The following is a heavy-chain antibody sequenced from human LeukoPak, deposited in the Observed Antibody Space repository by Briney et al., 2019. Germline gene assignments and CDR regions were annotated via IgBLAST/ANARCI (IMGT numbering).Heavy chain of an antibody. CDR3: ARVRRFRTSEIYGEIDY. CDR1: GGSLSSSNW. J-gene: IGHJ4*02. Sequence: PSETLSLTCAVSGGSLSSSNWWSWVRQPPGKGLEWIGEIYHSGSTNYNPSLKSRVTISVDKSKNQFSLKLSSVTAADTAVYYCARVRRFRTSEIYGEIDYWGQGTLVTVSS. D-gene: IGHD4-17*01. V-gene: IGHV4-4*02. CDR2: IYHSGST.